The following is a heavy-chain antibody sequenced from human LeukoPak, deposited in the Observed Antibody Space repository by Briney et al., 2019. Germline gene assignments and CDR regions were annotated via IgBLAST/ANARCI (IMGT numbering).Heavy chain of an antibody. V-gene: IGHV4-4*02. D-gene: IGHD3-3*01. CDR3: AREGGFYRPLDY. CDR1: GFTFSNYG. J-gene: IGHJ4*02. Sequence: GSLRLSCAASGFTFSNYGMHWVRQPPGKGLEWIGEVHLDGRTNYNPSLESRLTMSVDVSENQVSLKLTSVTAADTAVYYCAREGGFYRPLDYSGQGTLVTVSS. CDR2: VHLDGRT.